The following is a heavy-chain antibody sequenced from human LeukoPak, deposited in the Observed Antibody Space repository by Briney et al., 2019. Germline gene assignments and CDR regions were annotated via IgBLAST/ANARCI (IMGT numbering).Heavy chain of an antibody. Sequence: GGSLRLSCAASGFTFSSYVINWVRQTLGKGLEWVSVISGSGTTTNYADSVKGRFTISRDNSKNTVYLQMNSLRAEDTAVYYCAKDLSTTAWGYYFDYWGQGTLVTVSS. J-gene: IGHJ4*02. CDR2: ISGSGTTT. D-gene: IGHD2-2*01. CDR1: GFTFSSYV. CDR3: AKDLSTTAWGYYFDY. V-gene: IGHV3-23*01.